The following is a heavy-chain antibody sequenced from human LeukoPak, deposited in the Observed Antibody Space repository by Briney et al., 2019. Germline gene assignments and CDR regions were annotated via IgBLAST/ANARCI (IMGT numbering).Heavy chain of an antibody. J-gene: IGHJ4*02. Sequence: PSETLSPTCAVYGGSFSGYYWSWIRQPPGKGLEWIEEINHSGSTNYNPSLKSRVTISVDTSKNQFSLKLSSVTAADTAVYYCARGAHYYGSGSRAIQYWGQGTLVTVSS. D-gene: IGHD3-10*01. CDR3: ARGAHYYGSGSRAIQY. CDR2: INHSGST. V-gene: IGHV4-34*01. CDR1: GGSFSGYY.